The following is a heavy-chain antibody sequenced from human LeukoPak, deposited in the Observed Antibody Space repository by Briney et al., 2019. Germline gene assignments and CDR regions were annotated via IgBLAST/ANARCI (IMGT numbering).Heavy chain of an antibody. CDR1: GGSISSSSYY. Sequence: PSETLSLTCTVSGGSISSSSYYWGWIRQPPGKGLEWIGSIYYSGSTYYNPSLKSRVTISVDTSKNQFSLKLSSVTAADTAVYFCARDGLWKQNAFDIWGQGTMVTVSS. V-gene: IGHV4-39*07. D-gene: IGHD1-1*01. J-gene: IGHJ3*02. CDR2: IYYSGST. CDR3: ARDGLWKQNAFDI.